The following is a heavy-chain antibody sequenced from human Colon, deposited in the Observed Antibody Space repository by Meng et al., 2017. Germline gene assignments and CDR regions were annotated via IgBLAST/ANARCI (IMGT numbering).Heavy chain of an antibody. J-gene: IGHJ4*02. CDR1: GYSFTTYA. V-gene: IGHV1-3*01. D-gene: IGHD2-2*01. CDR2: INAGNGNT. Sequence: HVQLVQSGAGVKKPGAAVKVSCKASGYSFTTYAMHWGRQAPGQRLEWMGWINAGNGNTKYSEKFQSRVTITRDTAASTAYMELSSLRSEDTAVYYCARTGCSSSSCYDYWGQGTLVTVSS. CDR3: ARTGCSSSSCYDY.